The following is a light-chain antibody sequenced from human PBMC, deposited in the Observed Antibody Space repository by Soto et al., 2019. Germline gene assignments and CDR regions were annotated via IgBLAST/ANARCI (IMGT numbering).Light chain of an antibody. Sequence: QSVLTQPRSVSGSPGQSVTTSCTGTSSDVGGYNYVSWYQQYPGKGPKLIIYDVTKRPSGVPDRFSGSKSGSTASLTISGLQAEDEADYYCCSYAGSYVFGTGTKVTVL. J-gene: IGLJ1*01. V-gene: IGLV2-11*01. CDR3: CSYAGSYV. CDR2: DVT. CDR1: SSDVGGYNY.